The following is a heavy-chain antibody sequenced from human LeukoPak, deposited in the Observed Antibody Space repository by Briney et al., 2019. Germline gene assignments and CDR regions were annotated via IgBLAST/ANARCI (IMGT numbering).Heavy chain of an antibody. J-gene: IGHJ5*02. Sequence: PSETLSLTCSVSGGSISSYYWSWIRQPPGKGLEWIGYIYYSGSTNYNPSLKSRVTISVDTSKNQFSLKLSSVTAADTAVYYCARAVYYDSLDWFDPWGQGTLVTVSS. CDR3: ARAVYYDSLDWFDP. CDR1: GGSISSYY. D-gene: IGHD3-3*01. CDR2: IYYSGST. V-gene: IGHV4-59*08.